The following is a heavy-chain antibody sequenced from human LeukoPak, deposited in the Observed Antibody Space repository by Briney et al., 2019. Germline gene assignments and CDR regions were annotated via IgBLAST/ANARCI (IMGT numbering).Heavy chain of an antibody. Sequence: SVKVSCKASGGTFSSYTISWVRQAPGQGLEWMGGIIPIFGTANYAQKFQGRVTITTDESTSTAYMELSSLRSEDTAVYYCARPNEQWLGLGHWYFDLWGRGTLVTVSS. V-gene: IGHV1-69*05. D-gene: IGHD6-19*01. CDR3: ARPNEQWLGLGHWYFDL. J-gene: IGHJ2*01. CDR1: GGTFSSYT. CDR2: IIPIFGTA.